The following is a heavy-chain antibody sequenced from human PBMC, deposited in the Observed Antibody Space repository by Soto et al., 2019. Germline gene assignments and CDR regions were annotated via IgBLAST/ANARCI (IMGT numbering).Heavy chain of an antibody. CDR3: AKSLSAAVNYGIDV. CDR2: LNEDGDTT. D-gene: IGHD6-13*01. V-gene: IGHV3-23*01. Sequence: EVQLLESGGGLVQPGGSLRLSSAASGFTFSNYAMSWVRESPGKGLEWVSTLNEDGDTTYHADSVEGRFTISRDNSKNMLELQMNILGPEDTAVYYCAKSLSAAVNYGIDVGGQWTTVTVSS. CDR1: GFTFSNYA. J-gene: IGHJ6*02.